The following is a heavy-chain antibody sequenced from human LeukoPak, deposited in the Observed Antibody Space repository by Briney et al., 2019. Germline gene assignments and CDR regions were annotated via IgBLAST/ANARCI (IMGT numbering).Heavy chain of an antibody. J-gene: IGHJ3*02. CDR1: GGTFSSYA. CDR3: ARTVAGMDAFDI. D-gene: IGHD6-19*01. Sequence: SVKVSCKASGGTFSSYAISWVRQAPGQGLEWMGGIIPIFGTANYAQKFQGRVTITTDESTSTAYMVLSSLRSEDTAVYYCARTVAGMDAFDIWGQGTMVTVSS. V-gene: IGHV1-69*05. CDR2: IIPIFGTA.